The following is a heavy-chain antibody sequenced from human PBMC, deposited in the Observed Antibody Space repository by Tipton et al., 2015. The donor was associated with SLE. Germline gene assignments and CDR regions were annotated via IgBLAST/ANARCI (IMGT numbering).Heavy chain of an antibody. D-gene: IGHD6-13*01. V-gene: IGHV1-18*01. J-gene: IGHJ4*02. CDR1: GYTFSNYG. CDR2: ISTYNGN. Sequence: QLVQSGPEVKKPGASVKVSCKASGYTFSNYGISWVRQAPGQGLEWVGWISTYNGNSSQKFQGRVTMTTDTSTSTAYMEMRSLRSDDTAVYYCARSARMNSNSWYIFWSQGTLVTVSS. CDR3: ARSARMNSNSWYIF.